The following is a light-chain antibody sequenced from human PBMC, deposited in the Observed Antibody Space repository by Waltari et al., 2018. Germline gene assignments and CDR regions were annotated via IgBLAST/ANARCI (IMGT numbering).Light chain of an antibody. V-gene: IGKV2-30*02. CDR2: KVS. CDR3: MQGSHLPRT. CDR1: QSPVHSDGNTY. Sequence: DVVLTQSPLSLPVTLGQPASISCWSSQSPVHSDGNTYLSWFHPRPVQSPRRLIYKVSNRDSGVPDRFSGSGSGTDFTLKISRVEAEDVGVFYCMQGSHLPRTFGGGTKVEIK. J-gene: IGKJ4*01.